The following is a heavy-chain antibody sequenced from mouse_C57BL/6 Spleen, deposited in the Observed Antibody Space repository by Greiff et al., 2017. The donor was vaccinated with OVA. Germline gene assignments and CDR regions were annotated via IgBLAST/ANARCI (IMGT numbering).Heavy chain of an antibody. Sequence: EVHLVESGPELVKPGASVKMSCKASGYTFTDYNMHWVKQSHGKSLEWIGYINPNNGGTSYNQKFKGKATLTVNKSSSTAYMELRSLTSEDSAVYYGARWAPGPWYFDVWGTGTTVTVSS. CDR3: ARWAPGPWYFDV. J-gene: IGHJ1*03. CDR1: GYTFTDYN. D-gene: IGHD3-1*01. CDR2: INPNNGGT. V-gene: IGHV1-22*01.